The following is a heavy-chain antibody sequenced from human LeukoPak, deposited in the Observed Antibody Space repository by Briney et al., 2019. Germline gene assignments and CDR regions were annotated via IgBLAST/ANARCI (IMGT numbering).Heavy chain of an antibody. CDR1: GFTFTSSA. CDR3: ARHGLLEHWFDP. CDR2: IVVGSGNT. J-gene: IGHJ5*02. Sequence: GASVKVSRKASGFTFTSSAMHWVRQARGQRLEWIGWIVVGSGNTNYAQKFQERVTITRDMSTSTAYMELSSLRSEDTAVYHCARHGLLEHWFDPWGQVTLVTVSS. V-gene: IGHV1-58*02. D-gene: IGHD3-3*01.